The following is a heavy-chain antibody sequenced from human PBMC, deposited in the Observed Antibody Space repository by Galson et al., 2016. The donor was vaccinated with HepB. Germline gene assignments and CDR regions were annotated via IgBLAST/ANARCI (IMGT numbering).Heavy chain of an antibody. CDR2: IGSSSGVI. CDR1: GFTFSNYN. J-gene: IGHJ1*01. D-gene: IGHD3-22*01. Sequence: SLRLSCTASGFTFSNYNMNWVRQAPGKGLEWVSYIGSSSGVINYADSVKGRFTISRDNAKNSLYLQMNSLRDEDTAVYYCARIDSSGFYSPQYFQHWGQGTLVTVSS. CDR3: ARIDSSGFYSPQYFQH. V-gene: IGHV3-48*02.